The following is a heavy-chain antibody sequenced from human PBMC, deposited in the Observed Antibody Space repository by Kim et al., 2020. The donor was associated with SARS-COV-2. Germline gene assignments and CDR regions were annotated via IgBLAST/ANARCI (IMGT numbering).Heavy chain of an antibody. J-gene: IGHJ4*02. CDR1: GFSFSTYG. D-gene: IGHD6-6*01. CDR2: IWHDGSNK. V-gene: IGHV3-33*03. CDR3: ATEYSSSSAFDY. Sequence: GGSLRLSCAASGFSFSTYGMHWVRQAPGKGLEWVAMIWHDGSNKYYGDSVKGRFTISRDNSKNTLYLQMNNLRAEDTAVYYCATEYSSSSAFDYWGQGTLVTVSS.